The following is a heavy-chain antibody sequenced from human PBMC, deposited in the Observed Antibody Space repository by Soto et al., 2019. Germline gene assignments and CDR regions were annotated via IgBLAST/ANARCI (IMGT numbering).Heavy chain of an antibody. D-gene: IGHD3-16*02. J-gene: IGHJ4*02. V-gene: IGHV3-30*18. CDR3: AKDYLRLPFSMGQLSIYIAY. CDR1: GFTFSSYG. CDR2: TSYDGGNK. Sequence: QVQLVESGGGVVQPGRSLRLSCAASGFTFSSYGMHWVRQAPGKGLEWVAVTSYDGGNKYFADSVKGRFTISRDNSKNTLYQQMTILRAEDTVAYYGAKDYLRLPFSMGQLSIYIAYWGQGTLGSVSS.